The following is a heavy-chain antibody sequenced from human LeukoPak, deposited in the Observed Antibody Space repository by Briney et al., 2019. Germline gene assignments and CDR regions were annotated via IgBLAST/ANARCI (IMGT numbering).Heavy chain of an antibody. V-gene: IGHV1-69*13. CDR2: IIPIFGTA. CDR1: GGTFSSYA. Sequence: EASVKVSCKASGGTFSSYAISWVRQAPGQGLEWMGGIIPIFGTANYAQKFQGRVTITADESTSTAYMELSSLRSEDTAVYYCARGNSSGYYYYFDYWGQGTLVTVSS. D-gene: IGHD3-22*01. CDR3: ARGNSSGYYYYFDY. J-gene: IGHJ4*02.